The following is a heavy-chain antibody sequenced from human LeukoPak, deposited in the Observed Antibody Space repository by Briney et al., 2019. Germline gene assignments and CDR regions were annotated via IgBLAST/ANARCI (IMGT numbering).Heavy chain of an antibody. CDR2: IYHSGST. Sequence: SETLSLTCAVYGGSFSGYYWSWIRQPPGKGLEWIGEIYHSGSTNYNPSLKSRVTISVDTSKNQFSLKLSSVTAADTAVYYCARGRIVGANDAFDIWGQGTMVTVSS. CDR3: ARGRIVGANDAFDI. V-gene: IGHV4-34*01. D-gene: IGHD1-26*01. CDR1: GGSFSGYY. J-gene: IGHJ3*02.